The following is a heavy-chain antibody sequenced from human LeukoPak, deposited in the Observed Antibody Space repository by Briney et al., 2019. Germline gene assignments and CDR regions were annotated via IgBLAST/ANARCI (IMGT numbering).Heavy chain of an antibody. J-gene: IGHJ6*03. CDR3: AKVMKGSERLTVVRGVTIKTAGLYYMDV. CDR1: GFTLSSYA. V-gene: IGHV3-23*01. Sequence: GGSLRLSCAASGFTLSSYAMSWVRQAPGKGLEWVSSISASGGSTNYADSVKGRFNISRDNSNNTVYQQMNSLRAEDTAVYYCAKVMKGSERLTVVRGVTIKTAGLYYMDVWGKGTTVTVSS. CDR2: ISASGGST. D-gene: IGHD3-10*01.